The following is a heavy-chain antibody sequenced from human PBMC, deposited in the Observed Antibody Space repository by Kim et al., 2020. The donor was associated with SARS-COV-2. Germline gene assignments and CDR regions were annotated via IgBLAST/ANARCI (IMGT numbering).Heavy chain of an antibody. D-gene: IGHD3-22*01. CDR3: ARGRGGVVIYPLGY. V-gene: IGHV3-30-3*01. J-gene: IGHJ4*02. Sequence: GGSLRLSCAASGFTFSSYAMHWVRQAPGKGLEWVAVISYDGSNKYYADSVKGRFTISRDNSKNTLYLQMNSLRAEDTAVYYCARGRGGVVIYPLGYWGQG. CDR1: GFTFSSYA. CDR2: ISYDGSNK.